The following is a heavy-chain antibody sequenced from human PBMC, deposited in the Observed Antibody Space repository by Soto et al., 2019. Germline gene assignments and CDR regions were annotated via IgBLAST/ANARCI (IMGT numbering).Heavy chain of an antibody. V-gene: IGHV1-3*01. J-gene: IGHJ6*01. Sequence: QVQLVQSGAEVKKPGASVKVSCKASGYTFTSYAMHWVRQAPGQRLEWMGWINAGNGNTKYSQKFQGRVTITKDTSASTAYMELSSLRSEDPAVYYCARMGDCSGGSCYYYYYGMDVW. D-gene: IGHD2-15*01. CDR1: GYTFTSYA. CDR3: ARMGDCSGGSCYYYYYGMDV. CDR2: INAGNGNT.